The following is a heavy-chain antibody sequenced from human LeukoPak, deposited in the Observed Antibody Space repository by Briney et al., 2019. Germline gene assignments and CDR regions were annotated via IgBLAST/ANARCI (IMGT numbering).Heavy chain of an antibody. V-gene: IGHV2-5*01. CDR3: ARQGYGYVYFDF. J-gene: IGHJ4*02. CDR1: GFSLDSTAVG. Sequence: SGPTLVKPTETLTLTCTFSGFSLDSTAVGLGWVRQPPGKALEWLALIYGSDDKRYMPSLQNRLTITKDTSKNLVVLTMANVDPVDTATYYCARQGYGYVYFDFWGRGILVTVSS. D-gene: IGHD5-18*01. CDR2: IYGSDDK.